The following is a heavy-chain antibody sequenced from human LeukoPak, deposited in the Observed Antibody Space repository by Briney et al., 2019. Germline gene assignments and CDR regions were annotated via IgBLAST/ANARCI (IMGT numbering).Heavy chain of an antibody. J-gene: IGHJ6*03. Sequence: SETLSLTCTVSGGSISSYYWSWIRQPPGKGLEWIGYIYYSGSTNYNPSLKSRVTISVDTSKNQFSLKLSSVTAADTAVYYCARDGGLEYSSSFYYYYYMDVWGKGTTVTVSS. CDR2: IYYSGST. CDR1: GGSISSYY. D-gene: IGHD6-6*01. V-gene: IGHV4-59*12. CDR3: ARDGGLEYSSSFYYYYYMDV.